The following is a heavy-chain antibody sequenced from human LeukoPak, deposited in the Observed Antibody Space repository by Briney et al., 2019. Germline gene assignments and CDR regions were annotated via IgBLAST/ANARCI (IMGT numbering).Heavy chain of an antibody. J-gene: IGHJ2*01. D-gene: IGHD3/OR15-3a*01. CDR2: KYYSGST. Sequence: SETLSLTCTVSGDSVSSDSWSWIRQAPGKGLEWIGDKYYSGSTNYNPSLKSRVTISVDTSKNQFSLKLSSVTAADTAVYYCARGVFDWDWYFDLWGRGTLVTVSS. CDR1: GDSVSSDS. V-gene: IGHV4-59*02. CDR3: ARGVFDWDWYFDL.